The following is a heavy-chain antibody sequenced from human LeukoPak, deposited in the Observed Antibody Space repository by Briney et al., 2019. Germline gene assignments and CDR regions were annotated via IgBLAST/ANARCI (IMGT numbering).Heavy chain of an antibody. CDR3: ARHLYYYDSSGLEDAFDI. Sequence: PSETLSLTCTVSGGSISSSSYYWGWIRQPPGKGLEWIGSIYYSGSTYYNPSLKSRVTISVDTSKNQFSLKLSSVTAADTAVYYCARHLYYYDSSGLEDAFDIWGQGTMVTVSS. J-gene: IGHJ3*02. D-gene: IGHD3-22*01. CDR2: IYYSGST. V-gene: IGHV4-39*01. CDR1: GGSISSSSYY.